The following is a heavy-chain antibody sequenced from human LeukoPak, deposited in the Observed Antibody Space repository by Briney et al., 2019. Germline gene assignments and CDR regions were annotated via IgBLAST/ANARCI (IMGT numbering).Heavy chain of an antibody. CDR2: INPSGGST. V-gene: IGHV1-46*03. D-gene: IGHD3-22*01. Sequence: ASVKVSXKASGYTFTSYYMHWVRQAPGQGLEWMGIINPSGGSTSYAQKFQGRVTMARDTSTSTVYMELSSLRSEDTAVYYCARDGVYDSSGYLNWFDPWGQGTLVTVSS. CDR1: GYTFTSYY. CDR3: ARDGVYDSSGYLNWFDP. J-gene: IGHJ5*02.